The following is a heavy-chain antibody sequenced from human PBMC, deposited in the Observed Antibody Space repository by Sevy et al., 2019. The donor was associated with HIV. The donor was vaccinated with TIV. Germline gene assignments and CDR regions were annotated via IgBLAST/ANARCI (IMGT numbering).Heavy chain of an antibody. CDR1: GDSIISSHYS. J-gene: IGHJ5*02. V-gene: IGHV4-39*02. D-gene: IGHD3-16*01. CDR2: FSYSGSA. CDR3: ARLHPGEEAGGWFDP. Sequence: SETLSLTCTVSGDSIISSHYSWGWIRQPPGKGLEWIGTFSYSGSAYYGPSLKSRVTISVATSTNHFSLKLTSVTAADTSVYYCARLHPGEEAGGWFDPWGQGTLVTVSS.